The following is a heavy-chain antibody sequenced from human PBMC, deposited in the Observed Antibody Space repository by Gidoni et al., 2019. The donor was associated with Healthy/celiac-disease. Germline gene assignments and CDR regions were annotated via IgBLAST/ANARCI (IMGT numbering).Heavy chain of an antibody. Sequence: QLQLQESGPGLVKPSETLSLPCTVSGGSISRSSYYWGWIRQPPGKGLEWIGSIYYSGSTYYNPSLKSRVTISVDTSKNQFSLKLSSVTAADTAVYYCATQQQLATGRGFDPWGQGTLVTVSS. V-gene: IGHV4-39*01. CDR2: IYYSGST. D-gene: IGHD6-13*01. J-gene: IGHJ5*02. CDR1: GGSISRSSYY. CDR3: ATQQQLATGRGFDP.